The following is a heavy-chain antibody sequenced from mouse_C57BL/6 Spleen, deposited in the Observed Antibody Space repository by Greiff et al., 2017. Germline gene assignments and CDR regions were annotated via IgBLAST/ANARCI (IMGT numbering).Heavy chain of an antibody. V-gene: IGHV1-26*01. J-gene: IGHJ3*01. D-gene: IGHD4-1*02. CDR3: ASNWDGRAY. Sequence: EVQLHQSGPELVMPGASVKISCKASGYTFTDYYMHWVKQSPGQSLEWIGDINPNNGGTSYNQKFKGKATLTVDKSSSTAYMELRSLTSEDSAVYYCASNWDGRAYWGQGTLVTVSA. CDR2: INPNNGGT. CDR1: GYTFTDYY.